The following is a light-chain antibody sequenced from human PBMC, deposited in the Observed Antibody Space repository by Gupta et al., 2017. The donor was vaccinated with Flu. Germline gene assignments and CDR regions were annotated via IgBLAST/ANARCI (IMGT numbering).Light chain of an antibody. Sequence: QSALTQPASVSGSPGQSITISCTGTSSDIGTYNFVSWYRQHPAKVPKLMIYEVSNRPSGVSNRFSGSKSGNTASLTISGLQAEDEADYYCNSYIGSNTYVFGTGTKVTVL. CDR2: EVS. J-gene: IGLJ1*01. V-gene: IGLV2-14*01. CDR1: SSDIGTYNF. CDR3: NSYIGSNTYV.